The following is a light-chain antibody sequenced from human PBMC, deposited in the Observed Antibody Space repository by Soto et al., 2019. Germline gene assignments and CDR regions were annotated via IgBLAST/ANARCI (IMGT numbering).Light chain of an antibody. CDR2: AAS. Sequence: DIPMTQSPTSLSASVGDRVTITCRASQDIRNFVAWYQQKPGKAPKLLIYAASTLQSGVPSRFSGSGSGTDFTLTINRLQPDDVATYSCQKYSSVPVFGPGTKVEIK. CDR3: QKYSSVPV. V-gene: IGKV1-27*01. CDR1: QDIRNF. J-gene: IGKJ3*01.